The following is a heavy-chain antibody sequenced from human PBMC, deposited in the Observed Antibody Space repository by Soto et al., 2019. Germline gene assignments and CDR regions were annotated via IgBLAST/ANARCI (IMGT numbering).Heavy chain of an antibody. D-gene: IGHD3-16*02. CDR2: INYSGST. J-gene: IGHJ4*02. V-gene: IGHV4-59*01. CDR3: ARTVIGGFYY. CDR1: GGSISSDY. Sequence: PSETLSLTCTVSGGSISSDYWSWIRQPPGKGLEWIAYINYSGSTNYNPSLKSRVAISGDTSKNQFSLKLSSVTAADTAVYYCARTVIGGFYYWGQGTLVTVSS.